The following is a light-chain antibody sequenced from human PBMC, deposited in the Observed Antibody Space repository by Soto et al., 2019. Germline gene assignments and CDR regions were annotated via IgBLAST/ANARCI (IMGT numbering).Light chain of an antibody. V-gene: IGKV3-20*01. CDR3: QQYGRT. CDR2: GAS. Sequence: EIVLTQSPGTLSLSPGERATLSCRASQSVSSSYLAWYQQKPGQAPRLLLYGASSRATGIPDRFSGSGSGTDFTLTISRLEPEDFAVYYCQQYGRTFGPGTKVDIK. CDR1: QSVSSSY. J-gene: IGKJ3*01.